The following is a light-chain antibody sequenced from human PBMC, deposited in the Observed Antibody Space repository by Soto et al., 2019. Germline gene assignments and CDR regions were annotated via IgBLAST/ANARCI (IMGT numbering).Light chain of an antibody. Sequence: QSALTQPASVSGSPGQSITISCTGTSSDVGSYNFVSWYQHHPGKVPKLIIFDVNNRPSGISNRFSGSKSDNTASLTISGLQAEDEADYYCTSYTNSGTYILGTGTKVTVL. CDR1: SSDVGSYNF. J-gene: IGLJ1*01. CDR2: DVN. V-gene: IGLV2-14*03. CDR3: TSYTNSGTYI.